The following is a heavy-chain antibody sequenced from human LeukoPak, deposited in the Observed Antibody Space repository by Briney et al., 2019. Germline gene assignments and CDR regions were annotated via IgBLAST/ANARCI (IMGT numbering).Heavy chain of an antibody. V-gene: IGHV3-73*01. Sequence: GGSLRLSCAASGFTFSGSAMHWVRQASGKGLEWVGRIRSKANSYATAYAASVKGRFTISRDDSKNTAYLQMNSLKTEDTAVYYCARWSYYGLGSYLDYWGQGTLVTVSS. D-gene: IGHD3-10*01. J-gene: IGHJ4*02. CDR2: IRSKANSYAT. CDR1: GFTFSGSA. CDR3: ARWSYYGLGSYLDY.